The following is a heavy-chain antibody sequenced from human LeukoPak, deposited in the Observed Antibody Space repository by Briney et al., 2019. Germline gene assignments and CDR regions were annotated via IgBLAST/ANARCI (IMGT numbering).Heavy chain of an antibody. Sequence: KPSETLSLTCTVSGGSISSYYWSWIRQPPGKGPEWIGYIYYSGSTNYNPSLKSRVTISVDTSKNQFSLKLSSVTAADTAVYYCAGASYDSSGVHWGQGTLVTVSS. CDR1: GGSISSYY. CDR2: IYYSGST. J-gene: IGHJ4*02. V-gene: IGHV4-59*01. D-gene: IGHD3-22*01. CDR3: AGASYDSSGVH.